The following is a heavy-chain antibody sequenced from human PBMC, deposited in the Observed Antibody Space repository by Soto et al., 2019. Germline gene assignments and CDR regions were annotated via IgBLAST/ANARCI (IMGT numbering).Heavy chain of an antibody. CDR1: GFSLTTGGVG. CDR3: IYRRASWDYHGLDV. J-gene: IGHJ6*02. D-gene: IGHD2-21*01. V-gene: IGHV2-5*01. Sequence: QFTLKESGPTLVKPTQTLTLTCTFSGFSLTTGGVGVGWIRQPPGRSLEWLAVIYWNDDRRRSPSLENRLTITKDTSKNQLVLTMTNMDPVDTATYYCIYRRASWDYHGLDVCGQGTQVTVSS. CDR2: IYWNDDR.